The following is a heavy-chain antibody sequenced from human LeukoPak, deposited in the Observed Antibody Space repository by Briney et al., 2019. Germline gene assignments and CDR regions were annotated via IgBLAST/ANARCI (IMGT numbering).Heavy chain of an antibody. CDR3: AGGGDGYNFYNWFDP. Sequence: SQTLSLTFAISGDSVSSKSAVWNWIRQSPSRGLEWLGRTYHRSKWYNEYAVSVKSRITINPDTSKNQFSLQLSSVTPEDTAVYYCAGGGDGYNFYNWFDPWGQGTLVTVSS. CDR2: TYHRSKWYN. V-gene: IGHV6-1*01. D-gene: IGHD5-24*01. J-gene: IGHJ5*02. CDR1: GDSVSSKSAV.